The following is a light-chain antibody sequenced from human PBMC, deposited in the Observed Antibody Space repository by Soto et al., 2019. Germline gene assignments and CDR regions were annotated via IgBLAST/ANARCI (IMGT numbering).Light chain of an antibody. J-gene: IGKJ3*01. CDR1: QGISNY. CDR3: QKYKSALGVT. Sequence: DIQMTQSPSSLSASVGDRVTITCRASQGISNYLAWYQQKPGKVPKLLIYAASTLQSGAPSRFSGSGSGTDFTLTISSLQPEDVATYYCQKYKSALGVTFGPGTKVDIK. CDR2: AAS. V-gene: IGKV1-27*01.